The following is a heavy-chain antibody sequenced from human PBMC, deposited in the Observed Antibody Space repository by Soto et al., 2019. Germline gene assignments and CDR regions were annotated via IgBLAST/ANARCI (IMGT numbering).Heavy chain of an antibody. V-gene: IGHV1-18*01. CDR1: GYTFTSYG. Sequence: QVQLVQSGAEVKKPGASVKVSCKASGYTFTSYGISWVRQAPGQELEWMGWISAYNGNTNYAQKLQGRVTMTTDTSTSTAYMELRSLRSDDTAVYYCARGIMAFGEPPESWFDPWGQGTLVTVSS. D-gene: IGHD3-10*01. J-gene: IGHJ5*02. CDR3: ARGIMAFGEPPESWFDP. CDR2: ISAYNGNT.